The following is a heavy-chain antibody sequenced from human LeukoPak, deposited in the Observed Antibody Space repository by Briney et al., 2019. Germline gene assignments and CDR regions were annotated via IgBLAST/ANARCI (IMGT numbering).Heavy chain of an antibody. Sequence: SETLSLACAVYGGSFSGYYWSWIRQPPGRGLEWIGEINHSGSTNYNPSLKSRVTIPVDTSKNQFSLKLSSVTAADTAVYYCARPEYYYGSSGYYRDSYYFDYWGQGTLVTVSS. CDR3: ARPEYYYGSSGYYRDSYYFDY. CDR1: GGSFSGYY. D-gene: IGHD3-22*01. V-gene: IGHV4-34*01. J-gene: IGHJ4*02. CDR2: INHSGST.